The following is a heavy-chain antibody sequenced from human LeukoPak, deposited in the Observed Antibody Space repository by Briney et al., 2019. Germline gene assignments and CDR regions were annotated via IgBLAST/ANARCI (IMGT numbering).Heavy chain of an antibody. CDR3: ARGTSAMVPPFDY. Sequence: SETLSLTCTVSGGSISSDYWSWIRQPPGKGLEWIGYIYYSGSTNYNPSLKSRVIILVDMSKNRFSLKLSSVTAADTAVYYCARGTSAMVPPFDYWGQGTLVTVSS. CDR2: IYYSGST. D-gene: IGHD5-18*01. CDR1: GGSISSDY. V-gene: IGHV4-59*01. J-gene: IGHJ4*02.